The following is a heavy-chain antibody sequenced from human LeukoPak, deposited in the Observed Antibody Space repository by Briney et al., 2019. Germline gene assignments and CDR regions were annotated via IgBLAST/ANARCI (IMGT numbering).Heavy chain of an antibody. V-gene: IGHV5-51*01. D-gene: IGHD5-18*01. CDR3: ARVTAMVTGYYYYYMDV. J-gene: IGHJ6*03. CDR2: IYPGDSDT. Sequence: GESLKISCEGSGYSFTTYWIAWVRQMPGKGLEWMGIIYPGDSDTRYSPSFQGQVTISADKSISTAYLQWSSLKASDTAMYYCARVTAMVTGYYYYYMDVWGKGTTVTVSS. CDR1: GYSFTTYW.